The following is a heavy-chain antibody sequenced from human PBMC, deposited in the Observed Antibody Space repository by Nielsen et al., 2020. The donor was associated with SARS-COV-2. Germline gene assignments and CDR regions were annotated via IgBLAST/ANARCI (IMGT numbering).Heavy chain of an antibody. J-gene: IGHJ4*02. CDR2: IYSGGST. V-gene: IGHV3-53*01. CDR3: AREGSRAD. CDR1: GFTVSSNY. Sequence: GESLKISCAASGFTVSSNYMSWVRQAPGKGPEWVSVIYSGGSTYYADSVKGRFTISRDNSKNTLYLQMNSLRAEDTAVYYCAREGSRADWGQGTLVTVSS.